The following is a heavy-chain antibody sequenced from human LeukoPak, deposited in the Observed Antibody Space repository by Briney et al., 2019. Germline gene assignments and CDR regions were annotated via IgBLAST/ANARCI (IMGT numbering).Heavy chain of an antibody. CDR2: IYHSGST. Sequence: TSETLSLTCTVSGGSISSYYWNWIRQPPGKGLEWIGYIYHSGSTNYNPSLQSRVTISVDTSKNQFSLNLNSVTAADTAVYYCARGGAARLHFQNWGQGTLVTVSS. CDR3: ARGGAARLHFQN. D-gene: IGHD6-6*01. J-gene: IGHJ1*01. CDR1: GGSISSYY. V-gene: IGHV4-59*01.